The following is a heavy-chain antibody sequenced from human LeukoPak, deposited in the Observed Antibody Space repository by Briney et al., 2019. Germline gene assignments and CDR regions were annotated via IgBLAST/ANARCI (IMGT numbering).Heavy chain of an antibody. D-gene: IGHD6-13*01. CDR2: ISGSGDST. V-gene: IGHV3-23*01. CDR1: GSTFSSYA. CDR3: AKTRPLDSSSWSHGDY. J-gene: IGHJ4*02. Sequence: GGSLRLSCAASGSTFSSYAMSWVRQAPGKGLEWVPAISGSGDSTYYGDSVKGRFTISRDNSKNTLYLQMNSLRAEDTAVYYCAKTRPLDSSSWSHGDYWGQGTLVTVSS.